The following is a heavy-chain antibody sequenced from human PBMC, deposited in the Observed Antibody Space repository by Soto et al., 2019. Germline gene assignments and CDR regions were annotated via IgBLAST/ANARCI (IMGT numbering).Heavy chain of an antibody. CDR3: ARDLIAAAGTQDYYYYYGMDV. Sequence: ASVKVSCKASGYTFTGYYMHWVRQAPGQGLELMGWINPNSGGTNYAQKFQGWVTMTRDTSISTAYMELSRLRSDDTAVYYCARDLIAAAGTQDYYYYYGMDVWGQGTTVTVYS. CDR1: GYTFTGYY. V-gene: IGHV1-2*04. J-gene: IGHJ6*02. CDR2: INPNSGGT. D-gene: IGHD6-13*01.